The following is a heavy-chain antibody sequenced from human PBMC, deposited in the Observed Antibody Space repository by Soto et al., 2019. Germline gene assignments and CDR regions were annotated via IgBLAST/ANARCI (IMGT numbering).Heavy chain of an antibody. J-gene: IGHJ3*01. CDR3: ARYDAFKAFDL. CDR1: GFTFNSYS. CDR2: ISSGSVYI. V-gene: IGHV3-21*01. Sequence: GGSLRLSCAASGFTFNSYSVNWVRQAPGKGLEWVASISSGSVYIDFADSVKGRFTISRDDVTNSVSLQMDSLRVEDTGIYYCARYDAFKAFDLWGQGTMVTVSS. D-gene: IGHD1-1*01.